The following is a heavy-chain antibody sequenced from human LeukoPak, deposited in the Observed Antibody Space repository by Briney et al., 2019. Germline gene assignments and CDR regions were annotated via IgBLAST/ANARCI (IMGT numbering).Heavy chain of an antibody. J-gene: IGHJ6*03. CDR2: ISAYNGNT. CDR3: ARPINWNDGHYYYYYMDV. V-gene: IGHV1-18*01. CDR1: GYTFTSYG. D-gene: IGHD1-1*01. Sequence: VASVKVSCKASGYTFTSYGISWVRQAPGQGLEWMGWISAYNGNTNYAQKLQGRVTMTTDTSTSTAYMELRSLRSDDTAVYYCARPINWNDGHYYYYYMDVWGKGTTVTVSS.